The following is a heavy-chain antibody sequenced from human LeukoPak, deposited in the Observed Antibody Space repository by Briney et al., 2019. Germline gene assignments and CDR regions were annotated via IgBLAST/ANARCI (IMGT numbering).Heavy chain of an antibody. D-gene: IGHD3-10*01. V-gene: IGHV1-18*01. CDR1: GYTFTTFG. CDR3: ARDLYDSGRDQMDV. Sequence: GASVKVSCKASGYTFTTFGISWVRQAPGQGLEWMGWISAYNANTNYAQKLQGRVTMTTDTSTSTAYMELRSLRSDDTAVYYCARDLYDSGRDQMDVWGQGTTVTVSS. J-gene: IGHJ6*02. CDR2: ISAYNANT.